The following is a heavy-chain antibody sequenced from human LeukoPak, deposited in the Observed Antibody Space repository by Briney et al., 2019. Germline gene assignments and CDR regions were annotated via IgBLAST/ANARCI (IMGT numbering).Heavy chain of an antibody. J-gene: IGHJ6*02. CDR3: ARDGLYHLGYYYGMDV. CDR1: GFTFSSYS. V-gene: IGHV3-21*01. Sequence: PGGSLRLSCAASGFTFSSYSMNWVRQAPGKGLEWVSSISSSSSYIHYADSVKGRFTISRDNAKNSLYLQMNSLRAEDTAVYYCARDGLYHLGYYYGMDVWGQGTTVTVSS. D-gene: IGHD1-14*01. CDR2: ISSSSSYI.